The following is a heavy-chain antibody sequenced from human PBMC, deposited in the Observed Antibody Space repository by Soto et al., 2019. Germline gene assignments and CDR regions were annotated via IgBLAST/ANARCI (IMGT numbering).Heavy chain of an antibody. V-gene: IGHV4-31*03. J-gene: IGHJ4*02. Sequence: QVQLQESGPGLVKPSQTLSLTCTVSGGSINSGGYCWSWIRQHPGKGLDWIGCISYGGSTSYNPSLKSRVPRRVDRSKNQFSLKLTSVTAADTAVYYCSRGILVWGQGALITVSS. D-gene: IGHD5-18*01. CDR2: ISYGGST. CDR1: GGSINSGGYC. CDR3: SRGILV.